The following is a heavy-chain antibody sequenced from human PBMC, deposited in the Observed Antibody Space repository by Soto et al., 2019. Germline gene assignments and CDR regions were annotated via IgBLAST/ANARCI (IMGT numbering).Heavy chain of an antibody. CDR1: GFTFSSYS. J-gene: IGHJ4*02. V-gene: IGHV3-21*01. CDR2: ISSSSSYI. D-gene: IGHD5-12*01. Sequence: PGGSLRLSCAASGFTFSSYSMNWVRQAPGKGLEWVSSISSSSSYIYYADSVKGRFTISRDNAKNSLYLQMNSLRAEDTAVYYCARDVYSGYDHFDYWGQGTLVTVSS. CDR3: ARDVYSGYDHFDY.